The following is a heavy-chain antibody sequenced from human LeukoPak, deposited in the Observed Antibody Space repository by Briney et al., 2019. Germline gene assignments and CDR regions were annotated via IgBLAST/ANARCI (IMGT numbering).Heavy chain of an antibody. D-gene: IGHD3-10*01. Sequence: SETLSLTCTVSGASISSYYWSWIRQPPGKGLEWIGYVYYSGSTNNNPSLKSRVTISVDTSKNQSSLKLNSVTAADTAVYYCARDSGTTGEVKFDPWGQGTLVTVSS. CDR3: ARDSGTTGEVKFDP. V-gene: IGHV4-59*12. CDR2: VYYSGST. J-gene: IGHJ5*02. CDR1: GASISSYY.